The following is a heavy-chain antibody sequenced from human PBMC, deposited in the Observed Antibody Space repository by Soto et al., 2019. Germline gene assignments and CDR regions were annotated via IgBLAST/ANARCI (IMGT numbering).Heavy chain of an antibody. V-gene: IGHV1-18*01. J-gene: IGHJ4*02. CDR3: ARENSYFDY. CDR1: GYTFRNFG. Sequence: QIQLLQSGAEVKKPGASVKVTCKASGYTFRNFGISWVRQAPGQGLEWMGCISAYNANANYAQKCQGRLTMTADTSTSTAYMELRSMRSDDTAVYYCARENSYFDYWGQGTLVTVSS. CDR2: ISAYNANA.